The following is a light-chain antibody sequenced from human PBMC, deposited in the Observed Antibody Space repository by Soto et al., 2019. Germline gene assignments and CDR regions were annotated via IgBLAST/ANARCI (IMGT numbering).Light chain of an antibody. V-gene: IGKV1-27*01. CDR1: QGISVY. CDR2: EAS. J-gene: IGKJ2*01. CDR3: QNYNSAPYI. Sequence: DIQMTQSPSSLSASVVDSVTITCRASQGISVYVAWYQQKPGKVPELLIYEASTLQSGVPSRFRGSGSGTYFTLTISSLQPEDVATYYCQNYNSAPYIFGQGTKLEIK.